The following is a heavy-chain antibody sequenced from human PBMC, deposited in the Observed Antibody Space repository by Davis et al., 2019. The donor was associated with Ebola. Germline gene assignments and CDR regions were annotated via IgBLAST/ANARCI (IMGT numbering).Heavy chain of an antibody. CDR2: IYYSGGA. D-gene: IGHD5-24*01. V-gene: IGHV4-59*01. CDR1: GFSMRNGYY. Sequence: SETLSLTCTVSGFSMRNGYYWSWIRQPPGKGLEWIGYIYYSGGANYNPSLKSRVTISIDTSKNQLSLKLSSVTAADTAVYYCARDGYNYSYFDYWGQGTLVTVSS. CDR3: ARDGYNYSYFDY. J-gene: IGHJ4*02.